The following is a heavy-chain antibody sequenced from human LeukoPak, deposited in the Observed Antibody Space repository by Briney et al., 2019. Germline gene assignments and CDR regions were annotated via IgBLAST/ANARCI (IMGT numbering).Heavy chain of an antibody. D-gene: IGHD3-16*01. CDR1: GFSFSSYG. Sequence: GGSLRLSCAASGFSFSSYGMSWVRQAPGKGLEWVSSISASGGSTYYADSVKGRFIISRDNSKNTLYVQMNSLRAEDTAIYYCARHGANYYYYYMDVWGKGTTVTVSS. V-gene: IGHV3-23*01. J-gene: IGHJ6*03. CDR2: ISASGGST. CDR3: ARHGANYYYYYMDV.